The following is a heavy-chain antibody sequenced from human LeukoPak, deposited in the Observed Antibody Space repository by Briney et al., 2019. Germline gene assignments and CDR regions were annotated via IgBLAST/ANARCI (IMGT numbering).Heavy chain of an antibody. V-gene: IGHV1-46*01. CDR2: INPSGGST. J-gene: IGHJ4*02. D-gene: IGHD3-22*01. Sequence: EASVKVSCKASGYTFTSYYMHWVRQAPGQGLEWMGIINPSGGSTSYAQKFQGRVTMTRDTSASTVYTELSSLRSEDTAVYYCARGTYSVVVMNYWGQGTLVTVSS. CDR1: GYTFTSYY. CDR3: ARGTYSVVVMNY.